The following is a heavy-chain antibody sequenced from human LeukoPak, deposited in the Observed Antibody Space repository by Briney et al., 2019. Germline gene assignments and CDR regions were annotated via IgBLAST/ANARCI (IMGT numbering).Heavy chain of an antibody. J-gene: IGHJ6*03. D-gene: IGHD3-3*01. CDR3: ARAVSDFWSGLNYYYYYMDV. V-gene: IGHV4-59*01. CDR2: IYYSGST. CDR1: GGSISSYY. Sequence: SETLSLTCTVSGGSISSYYWSWIRQPPGKGLEWIGYIYYSGSTNYNPSLKSRVTISVDTSKSQFSLKLSSVTAADTAVYYCARAVSDFWSGLNYYYYYMDVWGKGTTVTVSS.